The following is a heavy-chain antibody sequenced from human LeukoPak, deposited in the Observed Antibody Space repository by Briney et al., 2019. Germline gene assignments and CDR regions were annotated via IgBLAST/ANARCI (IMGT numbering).Heavy chain of an antibody. CDR2: INPNSGGT. CDR1: GYTFTDYY. D-gene: IGHD2-21*01. CDR3: ARADRLDGGPYLIGP. V-gene: IGHV1-2*02. J-gene: IGHJ5*02. Sequence: ASVTVSCKTSGYTFTDYYLHWVRQAPGQGLEWMGWINPNSGGTSSAQKFQGRVTMTRDTSITTVYMEVTWLTSDDTAIYYCARADRLDGGPYLIGPWGQGTLVTVSS.